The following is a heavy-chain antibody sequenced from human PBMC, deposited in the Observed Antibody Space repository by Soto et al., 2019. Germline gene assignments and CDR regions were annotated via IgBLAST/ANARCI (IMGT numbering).Heavy chain of an antibody. Sequence: GASVKVSCKASGYTFTDYFMNWMRQAPGQRLEWMGWINAGNGNTKYSQKLQGRVTITRDTSTSTVYMEVSSLRSEDTAVYYCSRVDPGETSPFDHWGQGTLVTVSS. D-gene: IGHD3-10*01. CDR3: SRVDPGETSPFDH. V-gene: IGHV1-3*01. J-gene: IGHJ4*02. CDR2: INAGNGNT. CDR1: GYTFTDYF.